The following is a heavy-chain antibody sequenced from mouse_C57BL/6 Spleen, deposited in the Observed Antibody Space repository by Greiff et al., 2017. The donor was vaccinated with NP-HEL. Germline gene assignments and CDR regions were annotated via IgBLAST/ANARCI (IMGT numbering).Heavy chain of an antibody. CDR3: TTCGLATVVAPHFDD. CDR1: GFNITDYY. D-gene: IGHD1-1*01. J-gene: IGHJ2*01. CDR2: IDPEDGDT. Sequence: VQLQQSGAELVRPGASVKLSCTASGFNITDYYMHWVKQRPEQGLEWIGRIDPEDGDTEYAPKFQGKATMTADTSSNTAYLQLSSLTSEDTAVYYCTTCGLATVVAPHFDDWGQGTTLTVSS. V-gene: IGHV14-1*01.